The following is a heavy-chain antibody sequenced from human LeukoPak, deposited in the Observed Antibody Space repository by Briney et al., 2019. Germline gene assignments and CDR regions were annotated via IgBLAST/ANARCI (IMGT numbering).Heavy chain of an antibody. J-gene: IGHJ5*02. V-gene: IGHV4-39*07. CDR1: GGSISSSSYY. Sequence: PSETPSLTCTVSGGSISSSSYYWGWIRQPPGKGLEWIGSIYYTGSTNYNPSLKSRVTISLDTSKKQFSLKLSSVTAADTAVYYCASVRGYSSGWYASGFDPWGQGTLVTVSS. D-gene: IGHD6-19*01. CDR2: IYYTGST. CDR3: ASVRGYSSGWYASGFDP.